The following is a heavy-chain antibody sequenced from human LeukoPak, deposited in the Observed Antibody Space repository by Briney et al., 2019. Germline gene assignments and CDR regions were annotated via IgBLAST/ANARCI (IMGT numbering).Heavy chain of an antibody. J-gene: IGHJ6*02. V-gene: IGHV1-8*01. CDR3: ARVRYSSSWYPYYYYYYGMDV. Sequence: ASVKVSCKASGYTFTSYDINWVRQATGQGLEWMGWMNPNSGNTGYAQKFQGRVTMTRNTSISTAYMELSSLRSEDTAVYYCARVRYSSSWYPYYYYYYGMDVWGQGTKVTVSS. CDR1: GYTFTSYD. CDR2: MNPNSGNT. D-gene: IGHD6-13*01.